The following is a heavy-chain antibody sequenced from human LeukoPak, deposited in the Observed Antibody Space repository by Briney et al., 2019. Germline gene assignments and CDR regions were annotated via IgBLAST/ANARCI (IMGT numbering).Heavy chain of an antibody. J-gene: IGHJ6*03. CDR1: GGSISTSY. D-gene: IGHD6-6*01. V-gene: IGHV4-59*12. CDR3: ARDRKQLVLGYYYYYMDV. Sequence: PSETLSLTCTVSGGSISTSYWNWVRQPPGKGLEWIGYILYSGSTNYNPSLESRVTISVDTSKNQFSLKLSSVTAADTAVYYCARDRKQLVLGYYYYYMDVWGKGTTVTVSS. CDR2: ILYSGST.